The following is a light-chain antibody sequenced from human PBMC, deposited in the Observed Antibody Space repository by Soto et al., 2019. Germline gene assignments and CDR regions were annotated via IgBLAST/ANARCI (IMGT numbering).Light chain of an antibody. J-gene: IGKJ1*01. CDR1: QSINTY. V-gene: IGKV1-39*01. Sequence: DIQMTQSASALSASVGDRVTITCRASQSINTYLNWYQQKPGKAPKLLIYAASSLQSGVPSSFSGSGSGTDFTLTISSLQPEDFATYYCQQGYSAPPTFGQGTKVDIK. CDR3: QQGYSAPPT. CDR2: AAS.